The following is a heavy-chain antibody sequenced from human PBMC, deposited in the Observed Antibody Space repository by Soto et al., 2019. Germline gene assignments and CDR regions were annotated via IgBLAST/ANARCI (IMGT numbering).Heavy chain of an antibody. CDR1: GGTFSSYT. Sequence: SVKVSCKASGGTFSSYTISWVRQAPGQGLEWMGRIIPILGIANYAQKFQGRVTITADKSTSTAYMELSSLRSEDTAVYYCARDLAPTVTTTNWFDPWGQGTLVTVSS. V-gene: IGHV1-69*04. CDR3: ARDLAPTVTTTNWFDP. D-gene: IGHD4-17*01. CDR2: IIPILGIA. J-gene: IGHJ5*02.